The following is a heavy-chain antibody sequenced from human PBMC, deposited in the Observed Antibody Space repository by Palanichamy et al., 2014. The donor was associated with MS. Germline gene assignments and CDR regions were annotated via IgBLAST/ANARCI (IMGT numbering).Heavy chain of an antibody. CDR2: ISSGSGGST. J-gene: IGHJ4*02. D-gene: IGHD3-3*01. V-gene: IGHV3-23*01. CDR1: GFTFSSYA. Sequence: EVQLLESGGGLVQPGGSLRLSYAVSGFTFSSYAMSWVRQAPGKGLEWVSAISSGSGGSTYYPGSVQGRFTISRDNSRNTLYLQMNSLRAEDTAVYYCAKELGGYYTHWGQGTLVTVSS. CDR3: AKELGGYYTH.